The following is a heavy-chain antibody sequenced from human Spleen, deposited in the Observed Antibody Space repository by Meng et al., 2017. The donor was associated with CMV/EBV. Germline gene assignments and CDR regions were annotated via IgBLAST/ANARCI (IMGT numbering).Heavy chain of an antibody. D-gene: IGHD3-16*01. J-gene: IGHJ4*02. V-gene: IGHV4-4*07. CDR3: AGSRPGGGACDY. CDR2: IQVSGPT. Sequence: VQIQDPRPGLVKPYKTLSLTIIVSCASIMNYHCNWVRQPAGQGLEWICLIQVSGPTVSNPSLKSRVTVSLDASKSQFSLTLNSVTAADTATYYCAGSRPGGGACDYWGQGILVTVSS. CDR1: CASIMNYH.